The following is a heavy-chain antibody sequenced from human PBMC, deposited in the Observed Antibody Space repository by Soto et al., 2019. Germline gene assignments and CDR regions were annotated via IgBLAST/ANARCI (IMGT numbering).Heavy chain of an antibody. J-gene: IGHJ6*02. CDR2: IKKDGSEK. CDR3: AKDRSSSQLEYYGQDV. CDR1: GFTFSSYW. Sequence: GGSLRRSCAASGFTFSSYWMSWVRQAPGKVLEWVANIKKDGSEKYYVDSVKGRFTISRDNSKNTLYLQMNSLRAEDTAVYYCAKDRSSSQLEYYGQDVWGQGITVTV. V-gene: IGHV3-7*01. D-gene: IGHD6-6*01.